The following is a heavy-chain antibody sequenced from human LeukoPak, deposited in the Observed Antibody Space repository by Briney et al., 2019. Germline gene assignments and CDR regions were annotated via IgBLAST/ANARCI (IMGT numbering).Heavy chain of an antibody. Sequence: GESLKISCAASGFTFSNAWMSWVRQAPGKGLEWVGRIKSKTDGGTTDYAAPVKGRFTISRDDSKNTLYLQMNSLKTEDTAVYYCTTDTHDYGDYYWGQGTLVTVSS. CDR2: IKSKTDGGTT. V-gene: IGHV3-15*01. CDR3: TTDTHDYGDYY. D-gene: IGHD4-17*01. CDR1: GFTFSNAW. J-gene: IGHJ4*02.